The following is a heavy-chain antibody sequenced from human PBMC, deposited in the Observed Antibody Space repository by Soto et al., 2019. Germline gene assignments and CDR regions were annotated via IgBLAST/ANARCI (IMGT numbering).Heavy chain of an antibody. J-gene: IGHJ4*02. Sequence: GGSLRLSCAASGFTFSSYAMSWVRQAPGKGLEWVSAISGSGGSTYYADSVKGRFTISRDNSKNTLYLQMNSLRAEDTAVYYCSSCRAVAGKLDYWGQGTLVTVSS. CDR3: SSCRAVAGKLDY. V-gene: IGHV3-23*01. CDR2: ISGSGGST. D-gene: IGHD6-19*01. CDR1: GFTFSSYA.